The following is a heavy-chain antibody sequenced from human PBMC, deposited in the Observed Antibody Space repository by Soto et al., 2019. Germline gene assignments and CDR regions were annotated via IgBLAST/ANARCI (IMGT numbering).Heavy chain of an antibody. CDR1: GGSFSGYY. J-gene: IGHJ5*02. D-gene: IGHD4-17*01. V-gene: IGHV4-34*01. Sequence: QVQLQQWGAGLLKPSETLSLTCAVYGGSFSGYYWSWIRQPPGKGLEWIGEINHSGSTNYNPSLTSRVTISVDTSKNQCSLKLSSVTAADTAVYYCARGGYGDYHNWFDPWGQGTLVTVPS. CDR2: INHSGST. CDR3: ARGGYGDYHNWFDP.